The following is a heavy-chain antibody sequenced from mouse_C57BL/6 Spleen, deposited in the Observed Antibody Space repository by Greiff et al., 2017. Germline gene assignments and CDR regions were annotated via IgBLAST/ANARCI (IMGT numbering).Heavy chain of an antibody. V-gene: IGHV5-6*01. Sequence: EVHLVESGGDLVKPGGSLKLSCAASGFTFSSYGMSWVPQTPDKRLEWVATISSGGSYTYYPDSVKGRFTISRDNAKNTLYLQRSSLKSEDTAMYYCARQDGYYGFAYWGQGTLVTVSA. CDR1: GFTFSSYG. CDR2: ISSGGSYT. J-gene: IGHJ3*01. CDR3: ARQDGYYGFAY. D-gene: IGHD2-3*01.